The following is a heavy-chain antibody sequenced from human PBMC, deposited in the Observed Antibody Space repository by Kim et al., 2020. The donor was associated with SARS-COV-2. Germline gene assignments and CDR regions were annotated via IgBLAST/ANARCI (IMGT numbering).Heavy chain of an antibody. CDR1: GGSISSYY. V-gene: IGHV4-4*07. D-gene: IGHD4-4*01. CDR3: ARASNYERVGAFDI. J-gene: IGHJ3*02. Sequence: VSGGSISSYYWSWIRQPAGKGLEWIGRIYTSGSTNYNPSLKSRVTMSVDTSKNQFSLKLSSVTAADTAVYYCARASNYERVGAFDIWGQGTKVTV. CDR2: IYTSGST.